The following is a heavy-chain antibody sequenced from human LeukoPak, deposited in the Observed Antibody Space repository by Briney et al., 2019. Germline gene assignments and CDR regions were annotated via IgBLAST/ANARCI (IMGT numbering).Heavy chain of an antibody. J-gene: IGHJ4*02. D-gene: IGHD6-25*01. CDR3: ARGAAGRPFDY. CDR2: INHSGGT. Sequence: MPSETLSLTCAVYGGSFSGYSWNWIRQPPVKGLEWIGEINHSGGTNYNPSLKSRVTISVDTSKNQFSLRPTSVTAADTAVYYCARGAAGRPFDYRGRGTLVTVSS. V-gene: IGHV4-34*01. CDR1: GGSFSGYS.